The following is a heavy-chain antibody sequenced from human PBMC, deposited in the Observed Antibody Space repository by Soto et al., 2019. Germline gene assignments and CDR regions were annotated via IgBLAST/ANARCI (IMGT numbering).Heavy chain of an antibody. CDR1: GYSFTSYW. CDR3: ARRIAVAGTYNWFDP. J-gene: IGHJ5*02. Sequence: GESLKISCKGSGYSFTSYWIGWVRQMPGKGLEWMGIIYPGDSDTRYSPSFQGQVTISADKSISTVYLQWSSLKASDTAMYYCARRIAVAGTYNWFDPWGQGTLVTVSS. V-gene: IGHV5-51*01. D-gene: IGHD6-19*01. CDR2: IYPGDSDT.